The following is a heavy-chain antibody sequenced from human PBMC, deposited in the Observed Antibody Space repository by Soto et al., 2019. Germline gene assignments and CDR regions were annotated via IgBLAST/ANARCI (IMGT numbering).Heavy chain of an antibody. CDR1: GGTFSSYA. CDR2: IIPIFGTA. CDR3: ARTYGSGSYYNVQNYHYGMDV. V-gene: IGHV1-69*01. Sequence: QVQLVQSGAEVKKPGSSVKVSCKASGGTFSSYAISWVRQAPGQGLEWMGGIIPIFGTANYAQKFQGRITISADESMSTAYMELTSLRSDDTAVYYCARTYGSGSYYNVQNYHYGMDVWGQGTTVTVSS. D-gene: IGHD3-10*01. J-gene: IGHJ6*02.